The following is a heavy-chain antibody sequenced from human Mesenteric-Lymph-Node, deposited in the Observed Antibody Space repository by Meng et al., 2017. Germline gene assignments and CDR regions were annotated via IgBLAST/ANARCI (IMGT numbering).Heavy chain of an antibody. D-gene: IGHD3-10*01. V-gene: IGHV4-30-4*01. CDR3: ARHGRGWFDP. Sequence: QVQLQESGPGLVEPSQTLSLHCTVSGGSMSSGNYYWSWIRQPPGKGLEWIGYIYYSGNTYYNPSLKSRVTISVDTSKNQFSLKLSSVTAEDTAVYYCARHGRGWFDPWGQGTLVTVSS. CDR1: GGSMSSGNYY. CDR2: IYYSGNT. J-gene: IGHJ5*02.